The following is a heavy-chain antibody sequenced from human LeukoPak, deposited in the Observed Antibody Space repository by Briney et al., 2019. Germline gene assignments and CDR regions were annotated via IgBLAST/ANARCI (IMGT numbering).Heavy chain of an antibody. CDR2: IIPIFGTA. D-gene: IGHD5-12*01. CDR1: GGTFSSYA. CDR3: ARGAWVDIVATTNAFDI. J-gene: IGHJ3*02. Sequence: SVKVSCKASGGTFSSYAISWVRQAPGQGLEWMGGIIPIFGTANYAQKFQGRVTITADESTSTAYMELSSLRSEDTAVYYCARGAWVDIVATTNAFDIWGQGTMVTVSS. V-gene: IGHV1-69*13.